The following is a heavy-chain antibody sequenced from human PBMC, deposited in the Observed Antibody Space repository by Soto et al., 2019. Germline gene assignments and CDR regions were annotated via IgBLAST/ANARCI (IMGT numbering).Heavy chain of an antibody. CDR3: ARTYGSGSYYPEIYYYYGMDV. Sequence: SETLSLTCTVSGGSISSGGYYWSWIRQHPGKGLELIGYFYYSGSTYYNPSLKSRVTISVDTSKNQFSLKLSSVTAADTAVYYCARTYGSGSYYPEIYYYYGMDVWGQGTTVTVS. J-gene: IGHJ6*02. D-gene: IGHD3-10*01. CDR1: GGSISSGGYY. V-gene: IGHV4-31*03. CDR2: FYYSGST.